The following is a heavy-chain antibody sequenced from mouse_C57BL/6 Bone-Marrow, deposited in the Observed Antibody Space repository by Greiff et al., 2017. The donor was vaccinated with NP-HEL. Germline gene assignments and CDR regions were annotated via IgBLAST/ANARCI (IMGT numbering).Heavy chain of an antibody. J-gene: IGHJ2*01. CDR1: GYTFTSYG. CDR3: AREDLLCLFDY. Sequence: QVQLQQSGAELARPGASVKLSCKASGYTFTSYGISWVKQRTGQGLEWIGEIYPRSGNTYYNEKFKGKATRTADKASSTAYMELRSLTSEDSAVYFCAREDLLCLFDYWGQGTTLTVSS. CDR2: IYPRSGNT. V-gene: IGHV1-81*01. D-gene: IGHD2-1*01.